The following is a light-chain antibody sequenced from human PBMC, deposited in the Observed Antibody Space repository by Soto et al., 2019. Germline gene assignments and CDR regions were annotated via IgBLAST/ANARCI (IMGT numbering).Light chain of an antibody. CDR1: SSDGGGYNY. CDR2: DVT. Sequence: QSALTQPASVSASPGQTITISCTGTSSDGGGYNYVSWYQQHPGKAPKLIIFDVTNRPSGVSNRFSASKSANTASLTISGLQAEDEADYYCSSYTKSSTLYVFGSGTKLTVL. V-gene: IGLV2-14*01. CDR3: SSYTKSSTLYV. J-gene: IGLJ1*01.